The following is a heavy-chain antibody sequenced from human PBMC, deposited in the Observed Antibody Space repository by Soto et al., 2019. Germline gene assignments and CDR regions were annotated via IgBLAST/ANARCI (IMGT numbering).Heavy chain of an antibody. CDR1: GVSISSGGYY. Sequence: SETLSLTCTVSGVSISSGGYYWNWIRQHPGKGLECIGYIYYSGSTHYNPSLKSRVSISVDTSKNQFSLKLNSVTAADTAVYYCATNGLYFDTSGHKYFKHWGQGTLVTVSS. D-gene: IGHD3-22*01. CDR2: IYYSGST. CDR3: ATNGLYFDTSGHKYFKH. J-gene: IGHJ1*01. V-gene: IGHV4-31*02.